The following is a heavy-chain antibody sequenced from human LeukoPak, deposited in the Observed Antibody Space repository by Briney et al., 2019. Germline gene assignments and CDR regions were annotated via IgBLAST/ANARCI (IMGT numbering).Heavy chain of an antibody. CDR2: INPNSGGT. V-gene: IGHV1-2*02. CDR3: ARVLTSTTNEGYFDY. J-gene: IGHJ4*02. CDR1: GYTFIGYY. D-gene: IGHD2/OR15-2a*01. Sequence: ASVKVSCKASGYTFIGYYMHWVRQAPGQGLEWMGWINPNSGGTNYAQKFQGRVTMTRDTSINTAYMEMTRLRSDDTAVFYCARVLTSTTNEGYFDYWGQGTLVTVSS.